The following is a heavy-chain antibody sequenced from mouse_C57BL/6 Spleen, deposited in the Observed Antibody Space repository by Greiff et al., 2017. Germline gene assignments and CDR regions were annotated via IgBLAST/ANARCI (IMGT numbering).Heavy chain of an antibody. V-gene: IGHV1-22*01. CDR3: ARDPYYYGSSLYYFDY. Sequence: EVQLQQSGPELVKPGASVKMSCKASGYTFTDYNMHWVKQSHGKSLEWIGNINPNNGGTSYNQKFKGQATLTVNKYSSTAYMALRSLTSEDSAVYYCARDPYYYGSSLYYFDYWGQGTTLTVSS. J-gene: IGHJ2*01. CDR2: INPNNGGT. CDR1: GYTFTDYN. D-gene: IGHD1-1*01.